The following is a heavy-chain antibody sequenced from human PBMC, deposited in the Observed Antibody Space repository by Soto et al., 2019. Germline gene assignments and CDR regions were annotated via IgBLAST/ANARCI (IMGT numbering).Heavy chain of an antibody. Sequence: QVQLQESGPGLVKPSETLSLTCTVSGGSISSYYWSWIRQTPGKGLEWIGYIFYSGSTNYNPSLKSRVTISVDTSMTQFSLKLSSVTAADTAVYYCARRYGSAFDIWGHGTMVTVSS. CDR3: ARRYGSAFDI. D-gene: IGHD4-17*01. V-gene: IGHV4-59*01. J-gene: IGHJ3*02. CDR1: GGSISSYY. CDR2: IFYSGST.